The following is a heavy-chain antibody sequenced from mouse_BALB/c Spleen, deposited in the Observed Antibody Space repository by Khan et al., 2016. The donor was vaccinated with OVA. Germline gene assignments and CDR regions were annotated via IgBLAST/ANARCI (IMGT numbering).Heavy chain of an antibody. CDR3: TSLAYYYNSVAFAY. CDR1: GFTFSTYG. J-gene: IGHJ3*01. V-gene: IGHV5-6*01. D-gene: IGHD1-1*01. CDR2: ISTGGHYT. Sequence: VELVESGGDLVKPGGSLKLSCAVTGFTFSTYGMSWVRQTPDMRLEWVATISTGGHYTYYPDSVKGRFTISRDNAMNTLYLQMSILKSWDTAIYYCTSLAYYYNSVAFAYWGQGALVTVSA.